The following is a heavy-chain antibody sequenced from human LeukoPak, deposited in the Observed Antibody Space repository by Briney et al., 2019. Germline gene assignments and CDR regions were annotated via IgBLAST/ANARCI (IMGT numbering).Heavy chain of an antibody. CDR1: AYSISSGYY. D-gene: IGHD3-3*01. Sequence: SETLSLTCTVSAYSISSGYYWGWIRQPPGKGLEWIGSIYHSGSTYYNPSLKSRVTISVDTSKNQFSLKLSSVTAADTAVYYCASRQYDFWSGYYPLPDYWGQGTLVTVSS. J-gene: IGHJ4*02. CDR2: IYHSGST. CDR3: ASRQYDFWSGYYPLPDY. V-gene: IGHV4-38-2*02.